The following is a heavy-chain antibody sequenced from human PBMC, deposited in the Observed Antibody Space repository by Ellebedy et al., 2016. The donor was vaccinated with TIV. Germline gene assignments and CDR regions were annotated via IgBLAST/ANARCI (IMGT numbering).Heavy chain of an antibody. CDR1: GYTFTGYY. CDR3: ARDLEGYCSSTSCYGFGRLDY. J-gene: IGHJ4*02. Sequence: AASVKVSCKASGYTFTGYYMHWVRQAPGQGLEWMGWINPNSGGTNYAQKFQGWVTMTRDTSISTAYMELSRLRSDDTAVYYCARDLEGYCSSTSCYGFGRLDYWGQGTLVTGSS. D-gene: IGHD2-2*01. CDR2: INPNSGGT. V-gene: IGHV1-2*04.